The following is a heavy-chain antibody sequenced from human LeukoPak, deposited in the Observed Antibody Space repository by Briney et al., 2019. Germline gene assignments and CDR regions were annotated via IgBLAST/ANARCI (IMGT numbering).Heavy chain of an antibody. CDR2: ISSSSSSYI. D-gene: IGHD3-3*01. CDR3: ARDERLLSFLK. V-gene: IGHV3-21*04. Sequence: GGSLRLSCAASGFTFSTYNMNWVRQAPGKGLEWVSSISSSSSSYIYYADSVKGRFTISRDNAKNSLYLQMNSLRAEDTTIYYCARDERLLSFLKWGQGTLVTVSS. J-gene: IGHJ4*02. CDR1: GFTFSTYN.